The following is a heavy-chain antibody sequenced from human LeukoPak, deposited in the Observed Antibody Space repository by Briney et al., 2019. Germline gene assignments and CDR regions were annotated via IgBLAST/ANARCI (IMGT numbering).Heavy chain of an antibody. Sequence: GGSLRLSCAASGFTFNSYAMSWVRQAPGKGLEWVSGITNSGGNTYYADSVKGRFTISRDNSKSTLYLQMNSLRAEDTAVYYCARYPLSYSGNWHYYFDYWGQGTLVTVSS. D-gene: IGHD6-13*01. J-gene: IGHJ4*02. CDR1: GFTFNSYA. CDR3: ARYPLSYSGNWHYYFDY. V-gene: IGHV3-23*01. CDR2: ITNSGGNT.